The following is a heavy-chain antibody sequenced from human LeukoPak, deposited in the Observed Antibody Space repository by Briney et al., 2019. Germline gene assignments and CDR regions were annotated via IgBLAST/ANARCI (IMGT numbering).Heavy chain of an antibody. J-gene: IGHJ5*02. Sequence: GGSLRLSCAASGFTFSRYSMNWVRQAPGKGLERVSSISSSSSYIYYADSVKGRFTISRDNAKNSLYLQMNSLRAEDTAIYYCAGGPDISWFDPWGQGTLVTVSS. V-gene: IGHV3-21*01. CDR1: GFTFSRYS. CDR3: AGGPDISWFDP. CDR2: ISSSSSYI. D-gene: IGHD5-12*01.